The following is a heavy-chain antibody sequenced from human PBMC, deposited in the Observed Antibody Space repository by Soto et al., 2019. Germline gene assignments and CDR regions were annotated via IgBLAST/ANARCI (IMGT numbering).Heavy chain of an antibody. J-gene: IGHJ4*02. CDR1: GFTFDYYW. D-gene: IGHD3-22*01. V-gene: IGHV3-74*01. CDR3: ARVTAYYDSSGYSVDY. Sequence: PGGSLRLSCAASGFTFDYYWMHWVRQAPGKGLVWVSRIYSDGTSTTYADSVKGRFTISRDNAKNTLSLQMNSLRDEDTAVYYCARVTAYYDSSGYSVDYWGQGTLVTVSS. CDR2: IYSDGTST.